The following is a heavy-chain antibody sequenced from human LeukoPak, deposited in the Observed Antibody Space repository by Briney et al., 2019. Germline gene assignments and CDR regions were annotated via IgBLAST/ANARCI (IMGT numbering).Heavy chain of an antibody. CDR2: IRIKANSYAT. Sequence: GGSLRLSCAAFGFNFSGSAMHWVRQASGKGLEWVGRIRIKANSYATTYGASVKGRFTISRDDSKNTVYLQMNSLKTEDTAVYYCTRPGYSSGWTDNWGQGTLVTVSS. D-gene: IGHD6-19*01. J-gene: IGHJ4*02. V-gene: IGHV3-73*01. CDR3: TRPGYSSGWTDN. CDR1: GFNFSGSA.